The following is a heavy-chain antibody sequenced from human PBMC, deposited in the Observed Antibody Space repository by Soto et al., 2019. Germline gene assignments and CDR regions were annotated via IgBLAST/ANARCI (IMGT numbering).Heavy chain of an antibody. V-gene: IGHV3-11*01. Sequence: QVQLVESGGGLVKPGGSLRLSCAASGFTFSDYYMSWIRQAPGRGLEWVSYISGSGSPTHYADSVKGRFTISRDNAKNSLYLQMKSLRVDDTALYYCARVLHDYRNHANPPRFDPWGQGTLVIVSS. CDR2: ISGSGSPT. J-gene: IGHJ5*02. CDR1: GFTFSDYY. D-gene: IGHD4-4*01. CDR3: ARVLHDYRNHANPPRFDP.